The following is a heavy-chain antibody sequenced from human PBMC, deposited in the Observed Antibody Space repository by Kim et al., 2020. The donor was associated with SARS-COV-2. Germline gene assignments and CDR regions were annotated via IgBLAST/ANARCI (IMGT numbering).Heavy chain of an antibody. J-gene: IGHJ4*02. CDR2: IWNDGSNT. V-gene: IGHV3-33*01. CDR1: GFTFSAHG. CDR3: SRWKGDY. D-gene: IGHD4-17*01. Sequence: GGSLRLSCAASGFTFSAHGMHWVRQAPGKGLEWVAVIWNDGSNTYYEDSVKGRFTISRDNSKNTLYLQMNSLRVEDTAIYYCSRWKGDYWGQGTLVTVSS.